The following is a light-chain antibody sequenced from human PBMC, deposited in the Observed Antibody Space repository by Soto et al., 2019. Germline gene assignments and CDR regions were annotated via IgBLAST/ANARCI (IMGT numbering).Light chain of an antibody. CDR2: EVS. Sequence: HSALTQPASVSGSPGQSISISCTGTSSDVGVYNYVSWYQQHPGKAHKLMIYEVSNRPSEVSNRFSGSTSGNTASLTISGLQAEGEADYYCSSYTSSSTLCVFGPGTKVTV. V-gene: IGLV2-14*01. CDR1: SSDVGVYNY. CDR3: SSYTSSSTLCV. J-gene: IGLJ1*01.